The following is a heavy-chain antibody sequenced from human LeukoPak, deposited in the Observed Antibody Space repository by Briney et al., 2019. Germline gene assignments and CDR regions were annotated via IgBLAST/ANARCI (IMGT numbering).Heavy chain of an antibody. CDR2: ISSSSSTI. Sequence: GGSLRLSCAASGFTFSSYSMNWVRQAPGKGLEWVSYISSSSSTIYYADSVKGRFTISRDNAKNSLYLQMNSLRPEDTAVYYCARTRDGYYFDYWGQGTLVTVSS. CDR1: GFTFSSYS. V-gene: IGHV3-48*01. CDR3: ARTRDGYYFDY. D-gene: IGHD4-17*01. J-gene: IGHJ4*02.